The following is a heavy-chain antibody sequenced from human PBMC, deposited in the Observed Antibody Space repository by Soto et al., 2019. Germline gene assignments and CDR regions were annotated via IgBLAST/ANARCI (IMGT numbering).Heavy chain of an antibody. CDR1: GGTFSSYA. D-gene: IGHD3-22*01. V-gene: IGHV1-69*06. CDR2: IIPIFGTA. Sequence: SVKVSCKASGGTFSSYAISWVRQAPGQGLEWMGGIIPIFGTANYAQKFQGRVTITADKSTSTAYMELSSLRSEDTAVYYCATNDYYDSSGYYHDFDYCGQGTLVTVSS. J-gene: IGHJ4*02. CDR3: ATNDYYDSSGYYHDFDY.